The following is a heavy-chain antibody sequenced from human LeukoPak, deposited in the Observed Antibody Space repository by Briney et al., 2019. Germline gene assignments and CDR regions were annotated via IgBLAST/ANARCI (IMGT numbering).Heavy chain of an antibody. D-gene: IGHD3-3*01. CDR3: ARVPLYDFWSGYLPPYYYMDV. J-gene: IGHJ6*03. CDR1: GGSISSGSYY. V-gene: IGHV4-61*02. Sequence: SETLSLTCTVSGGSISSGSYYWSWIRQPAGKGLEWIGRIYTSGSTNYNPSLKSRVTISVGTSKNQFSLKLSSATAADTAVYYCARVPLYDFWSGYLPPYYYMDVWGKGTTVTVSS. CDR2: IYTSGST.